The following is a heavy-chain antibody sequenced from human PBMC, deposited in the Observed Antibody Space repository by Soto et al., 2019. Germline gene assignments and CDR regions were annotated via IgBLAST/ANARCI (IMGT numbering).Heavy chain of an antibody. CDR3: ARDGVAAGNINFDY. J-gene: IGHJ4*02. Sequence: ASVKVSCKASGYIFTKSAMHWVRQAPGQRLEWMGWISGGSGNTKYSPKLQGRVTITRDTSASTAYMELSSLRSEDTALYYCARDGVAAGNINFDYWGQGTLVTVSS. CDR1: GYIFTKSA. V-gene: IGHV1-3*01. D-gene: IGHD6-25*01. CDR2: ISGGSGNT.